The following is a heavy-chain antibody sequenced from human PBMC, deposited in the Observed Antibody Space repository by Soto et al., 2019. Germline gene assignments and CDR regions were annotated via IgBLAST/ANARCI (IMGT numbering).Heavy chain of an antibody. D-gene: IGHD3-16*02. Sequence: VASVKVSCKASDYTFTSYGISWVRQAPGQGLEWMGWISAYNGNTNYAQKLQGRVTMTTDTSTSTAYMELRSLRSDDTAVYYCARTVSANTYYDYVWGSYRTYFDYWGQGTLVTVSS. J-gene: IGHJ4*02. V-gene: IGHV1-18*04. CDR1: DYTFTSYG. CDR3: ARTVSANTYYDYVWGSYRTYFDY. CDR2: ISAYNGNT.